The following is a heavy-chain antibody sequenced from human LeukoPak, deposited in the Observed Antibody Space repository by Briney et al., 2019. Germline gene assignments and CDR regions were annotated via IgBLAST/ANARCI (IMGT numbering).Heavy chain of an antibody. V-gene: IGHV4-59*01. J-gene: IGHJ5*02. CDR3: ARSVGPAQYSYRPWWFDP. D-gene: IGHD5-18*01. Sequence: SETLSLTCTVSGGSISSYYWSWIRQPPGKGLEWIGYMYYSGSTNYNPSLKSRVTISIDTSKNQFSLKLSSVTAADTAVYYCARSVGPAQYSYRPWWFDPWGQGTLVTVSS. CDR2: MYYSGST. CDR1: GGSISSYY.